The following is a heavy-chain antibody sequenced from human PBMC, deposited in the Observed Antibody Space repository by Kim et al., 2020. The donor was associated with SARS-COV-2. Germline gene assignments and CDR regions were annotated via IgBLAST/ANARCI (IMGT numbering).Heavy chain of an antibody. CDR3: ARDPLPGIAAAGTF. V-gene: IGHV4-31*02. D-gene: IGHD6-13*01. J-gene: IGHJ4*02. Sequence: TPSLTSRVTISVDTSKTQFSLKLSSVTAADTAVYYCARDPLPGIAAAGTFWGQGTLVTVSS.